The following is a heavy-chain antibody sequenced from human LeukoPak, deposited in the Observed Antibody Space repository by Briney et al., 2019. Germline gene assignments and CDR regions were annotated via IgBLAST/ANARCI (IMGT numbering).Heavy chain of an antibody. D-gene: IGHD4-11*01. Sequence: GGSLRLSCAASGFTFSSYAMSWVRQAPGKGLEWVSGISGSGGSTYYADSVNGRFTISRDNSKNTLYLQMNSLRAEDTAVYYCAKGLQGYSSSWFDPWGQGTLVTVSS. CDR2: ISGSGGST. V-gene: IGHV3-23*01. J-gene: IGHJ5*02. CDR1: GFTFSSYA. CDR3: AKGLQGYSSSWFDP.